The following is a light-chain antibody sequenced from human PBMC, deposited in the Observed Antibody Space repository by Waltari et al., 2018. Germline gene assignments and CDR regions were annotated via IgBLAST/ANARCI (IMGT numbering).Light chain of an antibody. CDR1: SRDVGRYNY. Sequence: QSALTQPAPVSGSPGQSITISCTGASRDVGRYNYVSWYQQYPGTAPKLIIYDVSNRPSGVSNRFSGSKSGNTASLTISGLQAEDEAGYYCSSYTSSSTLVFGGGTKLTVL. CDR2: DVS. J-gene: IGLJ3*02. CDR3: SSYTSSSTLV. V-gene: IGLV2-14*03.